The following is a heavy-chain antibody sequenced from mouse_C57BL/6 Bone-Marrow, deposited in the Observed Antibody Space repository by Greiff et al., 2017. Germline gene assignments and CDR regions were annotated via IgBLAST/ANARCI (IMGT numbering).Heavy chain of an antibody. CDR1: GYTFTDSS. Sequence: EVKLQQSGPELVKPGASVKISCKASGYTFTDSSMNWVKQSHGKGLEWIGDINPNNGGTSYNQKFKGKATLTVDKSSSTAYMELRSLTSEDSAVYYCITAYWGQGTLVTVSA. CDR3: ITAY. D-gene: IGHD1-1*01. J-gene: IGHJ3*01. CDR2: INPNNGGT. V-gene: IGHV1-26*01.